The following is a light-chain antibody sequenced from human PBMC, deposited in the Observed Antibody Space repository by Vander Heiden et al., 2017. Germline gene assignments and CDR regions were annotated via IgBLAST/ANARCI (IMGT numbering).Light chain of an antibody. CDR3: QVWDTTADQGV. V-gene: IGLV3-21*02. Sequence: SYVLTQPPSVAVAPRQTARIPSGGNHIGSKSVHWYQQKPGRAPVVVVNHDSDRPSGIPARFSGSNSGNTATLTISRVEAGDEADYYCQVWDTTADQGVFGGGTQLTVL. CDR2: HDS. CDR1: HIGSKS. J-gene: IGLJ7*01.